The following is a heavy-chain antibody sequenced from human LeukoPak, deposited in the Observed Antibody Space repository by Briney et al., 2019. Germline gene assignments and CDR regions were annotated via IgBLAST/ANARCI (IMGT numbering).Heavy chain of an antibody. J-gene: IGHJ4*02. D-gene: IGHD3-10*01. CDR3: AAGPNYYGSGSYSRY. CDR2: INHSGST. Sequence: PSETLSLTRAVYGGSFSGYYWSWIRQPPGKGLEWIGEINHSGSTNYNPSLKSRVTISVDTSKNQFSLKLSSVTAADTAVYYCAAGPNYYGSGSYSRYWGQGTLVTVSS. CDR1: GGSFSGYY. V-gene: IGHV4-34*01.